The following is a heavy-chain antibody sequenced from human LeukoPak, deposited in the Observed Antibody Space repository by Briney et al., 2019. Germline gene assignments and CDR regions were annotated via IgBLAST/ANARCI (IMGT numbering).Heavy chain of an antibody. D-gene: IGHD2-15*01. J-gene: IGHJ4*02. V-gene: IGHV3-15*01. Sequence: GGSLRLSCAISGFTFNLAWMSWVRQAPGKGLEWVGRIKRNTQGATTDYAAAVKGRFTISRDDSKNTLYLQMNSLEIEDTGVYYCTTHPGYESYWGQGTLATVSS. CDR1: GFTFNLAW. CDR3: TTHPGYESY. CDR2: IKRNTQGATT.